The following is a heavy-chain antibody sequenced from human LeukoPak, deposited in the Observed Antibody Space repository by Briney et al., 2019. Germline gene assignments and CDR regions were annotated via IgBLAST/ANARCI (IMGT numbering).Heavy chain of an antibody. D-gene: IGHD3-9*01. V-gene: IGHV4-34*01. Sequence: SETLSLTCAVYGGSFSGYYWNWIRQPPGKGLEWIGEINHSGSTNYNPSLKSRVPISVDTSKNQFSLKLSSVTAADTAVYYCARRPIYDILTGYSNYYYYGMDVWGQGTTVTVSS. CDR1: GGSFSGYY. CDR3: ARRPIYDILTGYSNYYYYGMDV. CDR2: INHSGST. J-gene: IGHJ6*02.